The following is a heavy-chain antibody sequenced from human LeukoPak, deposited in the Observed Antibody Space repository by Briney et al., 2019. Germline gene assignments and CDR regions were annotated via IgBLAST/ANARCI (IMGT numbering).Heavy chain of an antibody. V-gene: IGHV3-7*01. Sequence: GGSLRLSCAASGFTFSSYWMSWVRQAPGKGLEWVANIKQDGSEKYYVDSVKGRFTISRDNAKNSLYQQMNSLRAEDTAVYYCVRVYDFWSGYPLPYFDCWGQGTLVTVSS. J-gene: IGHJ4*02. D-gene: IGHD3-3*01. CDR2: IKQDGSEK. CDR3: VRVYDFWSGYPLPYFDC. CDR1: GFTFSSYW.